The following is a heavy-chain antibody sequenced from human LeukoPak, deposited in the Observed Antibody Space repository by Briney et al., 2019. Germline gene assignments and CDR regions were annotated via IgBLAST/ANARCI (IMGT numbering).Heavy chain of an antibody. D-gene: IGHD2-2*01. J-gene: IGHJ4*02. CDR2: ISSSSSYI. CDR3: ARGDRDLYCSSTSCYPVL. Sequence: GGSLRLSCAASGFTVSSNYMNWVRQAPGKGLEWVSSISSSSSYIYYADSVKGRFTISRDNAKNSLYLQMNSLRAEDTAVYYCARGDRDLYCSSTSCYPVLGGQGTLVTVSS. V-gene: IGHV3-21*01. CDR1: GFTVSSNY.